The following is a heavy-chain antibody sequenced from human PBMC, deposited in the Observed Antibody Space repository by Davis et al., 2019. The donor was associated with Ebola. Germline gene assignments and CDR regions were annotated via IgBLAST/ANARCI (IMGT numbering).Heavy chain of an antibody. D-gene: IGHD7-27*01. V-gene: IGHV3-23*01. CDR3: ATDRNWDFDY. Sequence: GGSLRLSCAASGFTFSSYAMSWVRQAPGKGLEWVSAISVTGGSTYYADSVKGRFTISRDNAKNSLYLQMNSLRDEDTAVYYCATDRNWDFDYWGQGTLVTVSS. CDR2: ISVTGGST. CDR1: GFTFSSYA. J-gene: IGHJ4*02.